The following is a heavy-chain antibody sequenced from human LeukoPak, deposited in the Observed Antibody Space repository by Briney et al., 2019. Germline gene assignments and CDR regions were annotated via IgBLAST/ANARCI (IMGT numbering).Heavy chain of an antibody. CDR1: GYTFTSYY. J-gene: IGHJ4*02. D-gene: IGHD5-18*01. CDR2: INPSGGST. CDR3: AREGREFRQLWYLDY. V-gene: IGHV1-46*01. Sequence: ASVKVSCKASGYTFTSYYMHWVRQAPGQGLEWMGIINPSGGSTSYAQKFQGRVTMTRDTSTSTVYMELSSLRSEDTAVYYCAREGREFRQLWYLDYWGQGTLVTVSS.